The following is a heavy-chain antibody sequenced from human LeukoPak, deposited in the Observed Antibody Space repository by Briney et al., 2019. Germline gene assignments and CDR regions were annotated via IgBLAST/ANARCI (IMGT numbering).Heavy chain of an antibody. V-gene: IGHV3-7*01. CDR1: GFTFSSYW. CDR2: IKQGGSEK. J-gene: IGHJ4*02. D-gene: IGHD6-13*01. CDR3: ARGLGGYTSSQAY. Sequence: GGSLRLSCAASGFTFSSYWMSWVRQAPGKGLEWVANIKQGGSEKYYVDSVKGRFTISRDNAKNSLYLQMNSLRAEDTAVYYCARGLGGYTSSQAYWGQGTLVTVSS.